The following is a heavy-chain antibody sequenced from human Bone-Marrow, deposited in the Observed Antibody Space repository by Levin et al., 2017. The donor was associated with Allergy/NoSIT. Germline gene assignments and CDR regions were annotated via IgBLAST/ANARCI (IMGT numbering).Heavy chain of an antibody. J-gene: IGHJ4*02. CDR3: ARVLYYYGSGSYHAFDY. V-gene: IGHV1-69*13. D-gene: IGHD3-10*01. CDR1: GGTFSSYA. CDR2: IIPIFGTA. Sequence: EASVKVSCKASGGTFSSYAISWVRQAPGQGLEWMGGIIPIFGTANYAQKFQGRVTITADESTSTAYMELSSLRSEDTAVYYCARVLYYYGSGSYHAFDYWGQGTLVTVSS.